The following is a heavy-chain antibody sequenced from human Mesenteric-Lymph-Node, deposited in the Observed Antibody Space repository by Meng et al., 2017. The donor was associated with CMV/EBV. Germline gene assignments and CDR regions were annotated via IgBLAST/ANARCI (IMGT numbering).Heavy chain of an antibody. D-gene: IGHD3-3*01. CDR2: ISSSSSDI. Sequence: GESLKISCAASGFTFSSYSMNWVRQAPGKGLEWVSSISSSSSDIYYADSVKGRFTISRDNAKTSLYLQMNSLRAEDTAVYYCARVGRAQTLMYYDFNFDYWGKGTLVTVSS. V-gene: IGHV3-21*01. CDR3: ARVGRAQTLMYYDFNFDY. CDR1: GFTFSSYS. J-gene: IGHJ4*02.